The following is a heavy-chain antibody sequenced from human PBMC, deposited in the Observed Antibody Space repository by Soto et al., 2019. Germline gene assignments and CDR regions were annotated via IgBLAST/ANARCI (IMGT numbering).Heavy chain of an antibody. Sequence: PGGSLRLSCAASGFTFSSYGMHWVRQAPGKGLEWVAVISYDGSNKYYADSVKGRFTISRDNSKNTLYLQMNSLRAEDTAVYYCAKALYYYDSSGNGIDYWGQGTLVTVSS. D-gene: IGHD3-22*01. CDR2: ISYDGSNK. V-gene: IGHV3-30*18. CDR3: AKALYYYDSSGNGIDY. CDR1: GFTFSSYG. J-gene: IGHJ4*02.